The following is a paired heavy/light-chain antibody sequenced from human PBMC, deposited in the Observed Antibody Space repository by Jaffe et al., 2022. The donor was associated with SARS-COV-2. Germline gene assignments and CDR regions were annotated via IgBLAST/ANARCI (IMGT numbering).Heavy chain of an antibody. Sequence: QVQLQESGPGLVKPSETLSLTCAVSGGSISTYYWSWIRQPPGKGLEWIGYVHYSGSTNNNPSLKSRVTISVDTSKNQFSLMLRSVTAADTAVYYCARGLIPMVRGLYYYYLDVWGKGTTVTVSS. D-gene: IGHD3-10*01. CDR3: ARGLIPMVRGLYYYYLDV. CDR2: VHYSGST. J-gene: IGHJ6*03. V-gene: IGHV4-59*01. CDR1: GGSISTYY.
Light chain of an antibody. Sequence: QSVLTQPPSVSAAPGQKVTISCSGGDSNIGNNFVSWYQQLPGTAPKLLIYENSMRPSGIPDRFSGSKSATSATLGITGLQTGDEADYYCGTWDSSLSAGVFGGGTKLTVL. V-gene: IGLV1-51*02. J-gene: IGLJ3*02. CDR1: DSNIGNNF. CDR3: GTWDSSLSAGV. CDR2: ENS.